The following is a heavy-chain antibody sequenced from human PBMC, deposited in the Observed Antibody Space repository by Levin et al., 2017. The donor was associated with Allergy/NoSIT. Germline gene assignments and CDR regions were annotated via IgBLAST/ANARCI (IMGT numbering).Heavy chain of an antibody. CDR3: ARLWGDYGDLGYFDL. D-gene: IGHD4-17*01. V-gene: IGHV4-59*08. CDR1: GGSISSYY. Sequence: RPSETLSLTCTVSGGSISSYYWSWIRQPPGKGLEWIGYIYYSGSTNYNPSLKSRVTISVDTSKNQFSLKLSSVTAADTAVYYCARLWGDYGDLGYFDLWGRGTLVTVSS. J-gene: IGHJ2*01. CDR2: IYYSGST.